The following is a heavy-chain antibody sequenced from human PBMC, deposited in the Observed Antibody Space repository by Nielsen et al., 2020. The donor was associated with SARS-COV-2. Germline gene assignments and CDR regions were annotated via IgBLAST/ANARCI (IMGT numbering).Heavy chain of an antibody. CDR2: IWNDGSNK. CDR3: TRDPGGFRNGPRGGGYFDL. D-gene: IGHD5-18*01. V-gene: IGHV3-33*01. Sequence: GESLKISCTASGFTFSNYAMHWVRQAPGKGLEWVAIIWNDGSNKNYVDSVKGRFIISKDNAKKILYLQMNSLRVEDTAVYFCTRDPGGFRNGPRGGGYFDLWGQGTLLSVSS. J-gene: IGHJ4*02. CDR1: GFTFSNYA.